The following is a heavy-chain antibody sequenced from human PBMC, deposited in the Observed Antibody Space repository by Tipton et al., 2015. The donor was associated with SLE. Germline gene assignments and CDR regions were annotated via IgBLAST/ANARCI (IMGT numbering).Heavy chain of an antibody. CDR1: GGSISSGGYY. Sequence: TLSLTCTVSGGSISSGGYYWSWIRQHPGKGLEWIGSIYYSRGTYYNPSLKSRVTISVDTSKNQFSLKLSSVTAADTAVYYCASTKDYYDILTGYYHLLDYWGQGTLVTVSS. CDR3: ASTKDYYDILTGYYHLLDY. CDR2: IYYSRGT. D-gene: IGHD3-9*01. V-gene: IGHV4-31*03. J-gene: IGHJ4*02.